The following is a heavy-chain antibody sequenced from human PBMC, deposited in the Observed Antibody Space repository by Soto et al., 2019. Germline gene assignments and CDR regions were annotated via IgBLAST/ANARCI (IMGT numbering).Heavy chain of an antibody. V-gene: IGHV3-23*01. CDR3: AKSPLGYCSGGSCYPPHYFDY. Sequence: EVQLLDSGGGLVQPGGSLRLSCAASGFTFSNYAMSWVRQAPGKGLEWVSGVGGSGDSTYYADCVKGRFTISRDNCKDALYLQTNSLRVEDTAVYYCAKSPLGYCSGGSCYPPHYFDYWCQGTLVTVSS. J-gene: IGHJ4*02. CDR2: VGGSGDST. D-gene: IGHD2-15*01. CDR1: GFTFSNYA.